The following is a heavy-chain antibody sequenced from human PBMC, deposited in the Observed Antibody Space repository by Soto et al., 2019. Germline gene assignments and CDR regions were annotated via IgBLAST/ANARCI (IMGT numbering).Heavy chain of an antibody. CDR2: IYWDDDK. V-gene: IGHV2-5*02. CDR1: GFSLSTSGVG. J-gene: IGHJ1*01. CDR3: AHRPGCSGGSCYSARRYFQH. Sequence: QITLKESGPTLVKPTQTLTLTCTFSGFSLSTSGVGVGWIRQPPGKALEWLALIYWDDDKRYSPSLKSRLTITKDTSKNQVVLKMTNMDPVDTATYYSAHRPGCSGGSCYSARRYFQHWGQGTLVTVSS. D-gene: IGHD2-15*01.